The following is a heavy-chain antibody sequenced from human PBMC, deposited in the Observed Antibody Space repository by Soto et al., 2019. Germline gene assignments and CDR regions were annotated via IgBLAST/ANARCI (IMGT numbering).Heavy chain of an antibody. CDR2: IYYSGST. V-gene: IGHV4-39*01. J-gene: IGHJ4*02. Sequence: SETLSHTCTFSGCSIRSSSYSMNWVRQPPGKGLEWIGSIYYSGSTYYNPSLKSRVTISVDTSKNQFSLKLSSVTAADTAVYYCARGRHGGAADWGQGTLVTVSS. D-gene: IGHD4-17*01. CDR1: GCSIRSSSYS. CDR3: ARGRHGGAAD.